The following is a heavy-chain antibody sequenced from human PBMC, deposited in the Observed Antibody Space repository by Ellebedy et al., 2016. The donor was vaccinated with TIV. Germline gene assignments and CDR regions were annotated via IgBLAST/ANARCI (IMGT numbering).Heavy chain of an antibody. V-gene: IGHV1-2*02. CDR1: GYSFTDYY. Sequence: AASVKVSCKASGYSFTDYYMHWVRPPPGQGLEWMGWIDPKNGGSDYAQKTQDRVTMTRDTSISTVYMELSGLRSDDTAVYYCATLGYYYYGMDVWGQGTTVIVS. J-gene: IGHJ6*02. CDR3: ATLGYYYYGMDV. CDR2: IDPKNGGS.